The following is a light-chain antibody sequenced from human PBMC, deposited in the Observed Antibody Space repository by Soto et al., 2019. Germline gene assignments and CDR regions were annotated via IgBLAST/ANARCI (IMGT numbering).Light chain of an antibody. CDR2: GNS. CDR3: QSYDSSPSVV. CDR1: SSNIGAGYD. Sequence: QSVLTQPPSVSGAPGQRVTISCTGSSSNIGAGYDVHWYQQLPGTAPKILIYGNSNRPSGVPDRFSGSKSGTSASLAITGLQAEDEADYYCQSYDSSPSVVFGGGTKLTVL. V-gene: IGLV1-40*01. J-gene: IGLJ2*01.